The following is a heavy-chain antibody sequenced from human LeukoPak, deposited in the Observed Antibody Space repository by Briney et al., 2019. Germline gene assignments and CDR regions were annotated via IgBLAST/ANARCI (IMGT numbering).Heavy chain of an antibody. J-gene: IGHJ5*02. CDR3: ARHEQWLGSLDP. Sequence: SETLSLTCTVSGGSISSPIYYWGWIRQPPGKGLEWIGSIYYSGSTYYNPSLKTRVTISVDTSKNQFSLKLSSVTAADTAVYYCARHEQWLGSLDPWGQGTLVTVSS. V-gene: IGHV4-39*01. CDR2: IYYSGST. CDR1: GGSISSPIYY. D-gene: IGHD6-19*01.